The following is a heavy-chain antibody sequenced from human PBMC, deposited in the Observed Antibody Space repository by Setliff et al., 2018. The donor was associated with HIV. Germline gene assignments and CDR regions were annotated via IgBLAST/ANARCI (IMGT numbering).Heavy chain of an antibody. V-gene: IGHV3-23*01. Sequence: GGSLRLSCVASGFTFINYAMSWVRQAPGKGLEWVSAIVGGASSTVYADSVKGRFTISRDIAKNTIYLQMNRLRVEDTAVYFCARWGSGSYERVFDYWGQGMLVTVSS. J-gene: IGHJ4*02. CDR1: GFTFINYA. CDR2: IVGGASST. D-gene: IGHD1-26*01. CDR3: ARWGSGSYERVFDY.